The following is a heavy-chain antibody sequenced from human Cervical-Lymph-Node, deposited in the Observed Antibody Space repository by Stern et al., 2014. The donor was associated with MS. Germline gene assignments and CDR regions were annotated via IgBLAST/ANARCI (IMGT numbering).Heavy chain of an antibody. D-gene: IGHD2-2*01. CDR2: IYYGGST. CDR3: ARHISSWSKPYYFDY. J-gene: IGHJ4*02. CDR1: DGSISSSRSY. V-gene: IGHV4-39*01. Sequence: QLQLQESGPGLVKPSATLSLTCTVSDGSISSSRSYWGWIRQPPGKGLEWIGSIYYGGSTYYNPSLKSRVTISVETSKNQFSLTRGSGTAADTAVYYCARHISSWSKPYYFDYWGQGALVTVSS.